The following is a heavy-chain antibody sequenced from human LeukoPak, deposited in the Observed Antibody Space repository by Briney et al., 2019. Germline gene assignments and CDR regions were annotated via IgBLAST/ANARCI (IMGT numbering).Heavy chain of an antibody. V-gene: IGHV1-46*01. CDR3: AREQWLVGRNFDY. Sequence: GASVKVSCKASGYTFTTYNINWVRRAPGQGLEWMGIINPSGGSTSYAQKFQGRATMTRDMSTSTVYMELSSLRSEDTAVYYCAREQWLVGRNFDYWGQGTLVTVSS. CDR1: GYTFTTYN. D-gene: IGHD6-19*01. J-gene: IGHJ4*02. CDR2: INPSGGST.